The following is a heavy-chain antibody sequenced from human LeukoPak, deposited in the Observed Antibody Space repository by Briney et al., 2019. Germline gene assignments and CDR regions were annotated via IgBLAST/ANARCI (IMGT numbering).Heavy chain of an antibody. Sequence: SETLSLTCDVSGGSVTSTNWWTWSRQPPGKGLEWIGEVHLDGRTNYNPSLKSRLVMSADLPENHISLKLTSVTAADTAVYYCAREGGSYRPLDYSGQGTLVTVSS. V-gene: IGHV4-4*02. CDR3: AREGGSYRPLDY. J-gene: IGHJ4*02. CDR1: GGSVTSTNW. D-gene: IGHD6-25*01. CDR2: VHLDGRT.